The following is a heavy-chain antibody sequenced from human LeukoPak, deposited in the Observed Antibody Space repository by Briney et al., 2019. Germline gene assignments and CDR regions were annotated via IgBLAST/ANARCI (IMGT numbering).Heavy chain of an antibody. CDR1: GYTFTGYY. CDR3: VRDYDISGPQKNFFDY. CDR2: ISAYNGNT. V-gene: IGHV1-18*04. D-gene: IGHD3-22*01. Sequence: ASVKVSCKASGYTFTGYYMHWVRQAPGQGLEWMGWISAYNGNTNYAQKLQGRVTMTTDTSTSTAYMELSSLRSEDTAVYYCVRDYDISGPQKNFFDYWGQGTLVTVSS. J-gene: IGHJ4*02.